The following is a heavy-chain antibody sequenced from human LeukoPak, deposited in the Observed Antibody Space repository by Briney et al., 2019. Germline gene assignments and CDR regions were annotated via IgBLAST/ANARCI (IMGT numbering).Heavy chain of an antibody. D-gene: IGHD6-13*01. J-gene: IGHJ6*02. V-gene: IGHV1-18*01. CDR3: ARDTTGLGTYYYYYGMDV. CDR1: GYTFTSYG. CDR2: ISAYNGNT. Sequence: ASVKVSCKASGYTFTSYGISWVRQAPGRGLEWMGWISAYNGNTNYAQKLQGRVTMTTDTSTSTAYMELRSLRSDDTAVYYCARDTTGLGTYYYYYGMDVWGQGTTVTVSS.